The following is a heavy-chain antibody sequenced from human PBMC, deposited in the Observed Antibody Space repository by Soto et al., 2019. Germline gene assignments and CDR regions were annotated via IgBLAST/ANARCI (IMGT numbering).Heavy chain of an antibody. Sequence: EVQLVESGGGLVKPGGSLRLSCAAPGFAFSSYAMSWVRQAPGKGLEWVSSISGSTSGTYYADAVKGRFTISRDNCNNTLYPQMNSLRAEDTAVYYCAKDRAFIAPFDYWGQGALVTVSS. D-gene: IGHD3-16*02. CDR3: AKDRAFIAPFDY. J-gene: IGHJ4*02. CDR2: ISGSTSGT. CDR1: GFAFSSYA. V-gene: IGHV3-23*04.